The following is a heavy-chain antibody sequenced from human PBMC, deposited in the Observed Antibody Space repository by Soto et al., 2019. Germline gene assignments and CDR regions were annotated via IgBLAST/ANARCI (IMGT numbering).Heavy chain of an antibody. J-gene: IGHJ2*01. CDR2: IIPIFGTA. Sequence: AVKLSFKGAGCSFSSYASSWVLQATGQGLEWMGGIIPIFGTANYAQKFQGRVTITADKSTSTAYMELSSLRSEDPAASYCARAPQTPRYCSGGSCYSSCYFDLWGRGTLVTVPS. CDR1: GCSFSSYA. CDR3: ARAPQTPRYCSGGSCYSSCYFDL. V-gene: IGHV1-69*06. D-gene: IGHD2-15*01.